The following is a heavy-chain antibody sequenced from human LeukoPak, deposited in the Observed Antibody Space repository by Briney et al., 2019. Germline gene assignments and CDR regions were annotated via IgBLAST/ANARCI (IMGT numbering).Heavy chain of an antibody. D-gene: IGHD6-13*01. CDR1: GGSLSSGYYY. Sequence: PSQTLSLTWTVSGGSLSSGYYYWSWLRQPPGKGLEWIGYIYLSGSTYYNPSLKSRVTISVDTSKHQFSLKLSSVTAADTAVYYWARATSGSSWDYYYYGMDVWGQGTTVTVSS. V-gene: IGHV4-30-4*01. CDR3: ARATSGSSWDYYYYGMDV. J-gene: IGHJ6*02. CDR2: IYLSGST.